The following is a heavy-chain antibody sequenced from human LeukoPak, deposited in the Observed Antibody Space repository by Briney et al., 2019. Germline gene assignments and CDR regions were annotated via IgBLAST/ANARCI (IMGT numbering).Heavy chain of an antibody. CDR2: MNSDGSDT. Sequence: PGGSLRLSWAASGFTFSRYWMHWVRQAPGKGLVWVSRMNSDGSDTNYADSAKGRVTISRDNAKNTLYLQMNSLRAEDTAVYHCATGHYYDSSGYYPLPDAFDIWGQGTMVTVSS. CDR1: GFTFSRYW. D-gene: IGHD3-22*01. V-gene: IGHV3-74*01. CDR3: ATGHYYDSSGYYPLPDAFDI. J-gene: IGHJ3*02.